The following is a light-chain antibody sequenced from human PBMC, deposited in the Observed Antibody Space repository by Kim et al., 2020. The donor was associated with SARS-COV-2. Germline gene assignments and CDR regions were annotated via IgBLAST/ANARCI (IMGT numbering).Light chain of an antibody. CDR3: QQYKTYWT. CDR2: DAS. CDR1: QNISTC. Sequence: SESVGDRVTLTCRASQNISTCLAWYPQRPGKAPKVLIYDASKLQSGVPSRFSGSGSETEFTLTINGLQPDDFATYHCQQYKTYWTFGQGTKVDIK. V-gene: IGKV1-5*01. J-gene: IGKJ1*01.